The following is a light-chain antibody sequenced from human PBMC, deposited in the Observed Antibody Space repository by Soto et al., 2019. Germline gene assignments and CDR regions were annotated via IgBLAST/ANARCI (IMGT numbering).Light chain of an antibody. J-gene: IGKJ1*01. CDR3: QHYNNWWT. V-gene: IGKV3-15*01. CDR2: GAA. Sequence: EIGMTQSPATLSVSPGEGATLSCRASQSVSSNLAWYQQKPGQAPRLLIYGAATRATGIPARFGGSGSGTEFTLTISSLQSEDFAIYYCQHYNNWWTFGQGTKVDIK. CDR1: QSVSSN.